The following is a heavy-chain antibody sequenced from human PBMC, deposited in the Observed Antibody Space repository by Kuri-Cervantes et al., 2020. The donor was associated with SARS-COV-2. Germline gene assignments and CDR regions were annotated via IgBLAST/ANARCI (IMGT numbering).Heavy chain of an antibody. Sequence: GSLRLSCAVYGGSFSGYYWSWIRQPPGKGLEWIGEINHSGSTNYNPSLKSRVTISVDTSKNQFSLKLSSVTAADTAVYYCARGPRYSSSWYQTLVYWGQGTLVTVSS. CDR1: GGSFSGYY. V-gene: IGHV4-34*01. CDR3: ARGPRYSSSWYQTLVY. J-gene: IGHJ4*02. CDR2: INHSGST. D-gene: IGHD6-13*01.